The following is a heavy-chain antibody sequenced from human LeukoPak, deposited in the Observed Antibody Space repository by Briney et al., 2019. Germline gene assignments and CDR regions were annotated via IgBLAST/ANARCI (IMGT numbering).Heavy chain of an antibody. CDR2: IYYSGST. D-gene: IGHD3/OR15-3a*01. CDR3: ARGTRASYYYMDV. V-gene: IGHV4-59*01. CDR1: GGSINSYY. Sequence: SETLSLTCTVSGGSINSYYWSWIRQPPGRGLEWIGYIYYSGSTKYNPSLKSRVTISVDTSKNQFSLKLSSVTAVDTAVYYCARGTRASYYYMDVWGKGTTVTVSS. J-gene: IGHJ6*03.